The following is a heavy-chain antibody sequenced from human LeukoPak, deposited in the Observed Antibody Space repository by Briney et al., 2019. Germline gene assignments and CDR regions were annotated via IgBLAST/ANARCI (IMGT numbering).Heavy chain of an antibody. V-gene: IGHV3-23*01. CDR2: ITGSGGST. Sequence: GGSRRLSCVASGFTFSNYAMSWVRQAPGKGLQWVSGITGSGGSTYHADSVKGRFTISRDNSKNMLYLEMNSLRAEDTAVYYCLKDRTYYSSSWNFDYWGQGTLVTVSS. J-gene: IGHJ4*02. CDR3: LKDRTYYSSSWNFDY. CDR1: GFTFSNYA. D-gene: IGHD6-13*01.